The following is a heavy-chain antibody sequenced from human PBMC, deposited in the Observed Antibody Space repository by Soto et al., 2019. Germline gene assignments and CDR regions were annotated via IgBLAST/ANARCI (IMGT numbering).Heavy chain of an antibody. CDR3: EREYCSSASCYGPDF. CDR2: ISGHDGNT. D-gene: IGHD2-2*01. V-gene: IGHV1-18*01. Sequence: QVQLVQSGAEVKMPGASVKVSCKASGYSLTSYGISWVRQAPGQGLEWMGWISGHDGNTKYTQKLQGRVTVTTDTSTSTAYMDLRSMRSEETAVYYCEREYCSSASCYGPDFWGQGTLVTVSS. CDR1: GYSLTSYG. J-gene: IGHJ4*02.